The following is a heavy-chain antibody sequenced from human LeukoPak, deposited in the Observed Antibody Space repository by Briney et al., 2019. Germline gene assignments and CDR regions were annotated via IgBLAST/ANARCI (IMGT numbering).Heavy chain of an antibody. D-gene: IGHD1-26*01. Sequence: PSETLSLTCTVSGGSISSSSYYWGWIRQPPGKGLEWIGSIYYSGSTYYNPSLKSRVTISVDTSKNQFSLKLSSVTAADTAVYYCARSSGAYRSFDYWGQGTLVPVSS. CDR1: GGSISSSSYY. CDR3: ARSSGAYRSFDY. CDR2: IYYSGST. V-gene: IGHV4-39*01. J-gene: IGHJ4*02.